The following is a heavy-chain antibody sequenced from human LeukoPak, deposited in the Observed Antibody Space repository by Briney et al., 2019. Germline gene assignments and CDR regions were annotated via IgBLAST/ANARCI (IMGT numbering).Heavy chain of an antibody. V-gene: IGHV3-48*04. CDR2: ISSSSSTI. Sequence: PGGSLRLSCAASGFTFSSYGMHWVRQAPGKGLEWVSYISSSSSTIYYADSVKGRFTISRDNAKNSLYLQTNSLRAEDTAVYYCARDSPVTTVTTGFDYWGQGTLVTVSS. CDR3: ARDSPVTTVTTGFDY. J-gene: IGHJ4*02. CDR1: GFTFSSYG. D-gene: IGHD4-17*01.